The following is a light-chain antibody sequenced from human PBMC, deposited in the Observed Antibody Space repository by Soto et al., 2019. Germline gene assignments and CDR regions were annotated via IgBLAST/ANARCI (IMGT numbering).Light chain of an antibody. V-gene: IGKV1-27*01. CDR3: QKYSSVPV. J-gene: IGKJ3*01. Sequence: DIQMTQSPTSLSASVGDRVTITCRASQDIRNFVAWYQQKPGKAPKLLIYAASTLQSGVPSRFSGSGSGTDFTLTINSPQPEDGATYSCQKYSSVPVFGPGTKVEIK. CDR2: AAS. CDR1: QDIRNF.